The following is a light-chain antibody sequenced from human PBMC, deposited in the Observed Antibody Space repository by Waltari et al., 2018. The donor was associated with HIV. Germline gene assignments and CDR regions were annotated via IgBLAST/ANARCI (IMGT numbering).Light chain of an antibody. V-gene: IGKV3-20*01. CDR1: QSVSSD. CDR2: SAS. Sequence: IVLTQSPGTLSLSPGERATFSCRASQSVSSDLAWYHQRPGQAPRLLIYSASTRATGIPDRFSGSGSGTDFTHTINSLEPEDSAVYYCQHYTYSPTWTFGQGTKVEIK. CDR3: QHYTYSPTWT. J-gene: IGKJ1*01.